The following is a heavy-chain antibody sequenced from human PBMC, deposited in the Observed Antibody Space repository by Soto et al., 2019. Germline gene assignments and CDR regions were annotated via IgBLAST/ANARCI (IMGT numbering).Heavy chain of an antibody. CDR2: IIPIFGTT. D-gene: IGHD3-3*01. J-gene: IGHJ4*02. CDR1: ADSFSSYG. CDR3: ARVFPDGWVEPGVVRGYLDT. V-gene: IGHV1-69*01. Sequence: QVQLGQSGAEVKEPGSAVKVSCKAPADSFSSYGISWVRQAPGQGLEWMGGIIPIFGTTNYAEKFHGRVTITADESTNTAYMELSSLRSEDTALYYCARVFPDGWVEPGVVRGYLDTWGRGTLVTVSS.